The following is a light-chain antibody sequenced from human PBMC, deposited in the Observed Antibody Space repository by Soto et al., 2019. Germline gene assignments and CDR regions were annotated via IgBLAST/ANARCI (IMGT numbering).Light chain of an antibody. J-gene: IGLJ1*01. CDR1: SSDVGGYNY. CDR2: DVA. Sequence: QSALTRPRSVSGSPGQSVAISCTGTSSDVGGYNYVSWYQQLPGKAPKLMVYDVARRPSGVPDRFSGSKSGNTASLTISGLQAEDEADYYCYSYAGNSYVFGTGTKVTVL. CDR3: YSYAGNSYV. V-gene: IGLV2-11*01.